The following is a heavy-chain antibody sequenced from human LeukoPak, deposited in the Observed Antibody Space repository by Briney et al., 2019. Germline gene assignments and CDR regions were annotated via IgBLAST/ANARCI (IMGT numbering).Heavy chain of an antibody. J-gene: IGHJ4*02. CDR3: AKGEDYYDSSGYLRDY. CDR1: GFTFSSYG. V-gene: IGHV3-30*18. D-gene: IGHD3-22*01. Sequence: GGSLRLSCAASGFTFSSYGMHWVRQAPGKGLEWVAVISYDGSNKYYADSVKGRFTISRDNSKNTLYLQMNSLRAEDTAVYYCAKGEDYYDSSGYLRDYWGQGTLATVSS. CDR2: ISYDGSNK.